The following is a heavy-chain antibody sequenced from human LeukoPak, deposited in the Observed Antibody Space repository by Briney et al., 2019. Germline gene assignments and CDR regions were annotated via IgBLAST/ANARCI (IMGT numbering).Heavy chain of an antibody. CDR1: GFTFSSYW. CDR3: ARDLPSEVEWLLAKPPGDAFDI. D-gene: IGHD3-3*01. V-gene: IGHV3-7*01. Sequence: PGGSLRLSCAASGFTFSSYWMSWVRQAPGKGLEWVANIKQDGSEKYYVDSVKGRFTISRDNAKNSLYLQMNSLRAEDTAVYYCARDLPSEVEWLLAKPPGDAFDIWGQGTMVTVSS. CDR2: IKQDGSEK. J-gene: IGHJ3*02.